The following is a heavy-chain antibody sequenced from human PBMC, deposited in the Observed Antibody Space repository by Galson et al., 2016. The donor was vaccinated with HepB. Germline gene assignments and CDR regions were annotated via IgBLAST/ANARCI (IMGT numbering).Heavy chain of an antibody. CDR1: GFTFNNYG. CDR2: VSYDGSKK. CDR3: AKVGGILWFRYSYQSFDY. J-gene: IGHJ4*02. Sequence: SLRLSCAASGFTFNNYGMHWVRQTPGKGLEWVAVVSYDGSKKYYADSVRGRFTISKDNSKNTLFLQMSGLRAEDTAVYFCAKVGGILWFRYSYQSFDYWGQGTLVTVSS. D-gene: IGHD3-10*01. V-gene: IGHV3-30*18.